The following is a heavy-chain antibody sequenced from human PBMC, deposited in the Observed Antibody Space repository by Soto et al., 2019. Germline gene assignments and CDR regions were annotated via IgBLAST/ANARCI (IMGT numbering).Heavy chain of an antibody. V-gene: IGHV1-18*04. CDR2: ISAYNGNT. CDR1: GYTFTSYG. D-gene: IGHD3-10*01. CDR3: ARGGLWFGELQFFDY. Sequence: GASVKVSCKASGYTFTSYGISGVRQAPGQGLEWMGWISAYNGNTNYAQKLQGRVTMTTDTSTSTAYMELRSLRSDDTAVYYCARGGLWFGELQFFDYWGQGTLVTVSS. J-gene: IGHJ4*02.